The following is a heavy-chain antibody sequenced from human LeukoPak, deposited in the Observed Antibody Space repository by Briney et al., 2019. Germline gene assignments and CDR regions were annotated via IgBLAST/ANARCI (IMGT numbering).Heavy chain of an antibody. CDR1: GYIFTSYW. CDR2: IYPGDSDT. V-gene: IGHV5-51*01. Sequence: GESLKISCKGSGYIFTSYWIGWVRQVPGKGLEWMGIIYPGDSDTTYSPSFQGQVTISADKSISTAYLQWSSLKASDTAMYYCARHTDAYDSSGYYLDYWGQGTLVTVSS. CDR3: ARHTDAYDSSGYYLDY. D-gene: IGHD3-22*01. J-gene: IGHJ4*02.